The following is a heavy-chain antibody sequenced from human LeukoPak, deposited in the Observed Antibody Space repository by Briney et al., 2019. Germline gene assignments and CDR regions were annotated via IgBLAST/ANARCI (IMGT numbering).Heavy chain of an antibody. J-gene: IGHJ4*02. CDR1: GGSFSGYY. V-gene: IGHV4-34*01. CDR3: ARAAYYYGSGSYYQILKFVY. D-gene: IGHD3-10*01. CDR2: INHSGST. Sequence: PSKTLSLTCAVYGGSFSGYYWSWIRQPPGKGLEWIGEINHSGSTNYNPSLKSRVAISVDTSKNQFSLKLSSVTAADTAVYYCARAAYYYGSGSYYQILKFVYWGQGTLVTVSS.